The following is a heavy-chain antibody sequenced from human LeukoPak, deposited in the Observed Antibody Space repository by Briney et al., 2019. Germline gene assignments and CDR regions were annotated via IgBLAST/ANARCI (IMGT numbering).Heavy chain of an antibody. V-gene: IGHV3-48*01. CDR3: ATDSPSIYYRLGAFDI. D-gene: IGHD3-22*01. J-gene: IGHJ3*02. CDR1: GFTFSSYS. Sequence: GGSLRLSCAASGFTFSSYSISWVRQAPGKGLEWISYISFSSTTIYYADSVKGRFTISRDNAKNSLYLQMNSLRAEDTAMYYCATDSPSIYYRLGAFDIWGQGTMVTVSS. CDR2: ISFSSTTI.